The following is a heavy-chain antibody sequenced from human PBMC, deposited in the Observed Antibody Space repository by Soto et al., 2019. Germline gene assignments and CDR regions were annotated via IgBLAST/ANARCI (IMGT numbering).Heavy chain of an antibody. CDR3: ARTSYYDRSGYYGMDV. D-gene: IGHD3-22*01. J-gene: IGHJ6*02. V-gene: IGHV4-4*02. CDR2: IHHSGST. Sequence: QVQLQESGPGLVKPSGTLSLTCAVSAGSISSRNWWTWVRQSPGKGLEWIGEIHHSGSTNYNPSLKRRVTISVDNSKNQFSLKLTSATAADTAVYYCARTSYYDRSGYYGMDVWGQGTTVTVSS. CDR1: AGSISSRNW.